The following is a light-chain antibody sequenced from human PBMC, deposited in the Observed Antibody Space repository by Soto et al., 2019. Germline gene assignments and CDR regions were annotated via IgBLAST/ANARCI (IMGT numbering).Light chain of an antibody. J-gene: IGKJ3*01. Sequence: DIQMTQSPSSLSASVGDRVTITCRASQGISNYLAWYQQKPGKVPKLLIYAASTLQSGVPSRFSGSGSGTDFTLTFSSLRSEDVATYYYQKYNSSPKITCGPDTKVDI. CDR2: AAS. V-gene: IGKV1-27*01. CDR3: QKYNSSPKIT. CDR1: QGISNY.